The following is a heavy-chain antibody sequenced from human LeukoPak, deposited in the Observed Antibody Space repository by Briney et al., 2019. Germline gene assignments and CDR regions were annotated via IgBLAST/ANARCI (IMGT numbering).Heavy chain of an antibody. J-gene: IGHJ4*02. CDR3: AKLSSGWNYFDY. CDR1: SASISTYH. V-gene: IGHV4-59*01. CDR2: IYYSGST. D-gene: IGHD6-19*01. Sequence: SETLSLTCTVSSASISTYHWSWIRQPPGKGLEYIGYIYYSGSTNYNPSLKSRVTISIDTSKNQFSLKLISVTAADTAVYYCAKLSSGWNYFDYWGQGTLVTVSS.